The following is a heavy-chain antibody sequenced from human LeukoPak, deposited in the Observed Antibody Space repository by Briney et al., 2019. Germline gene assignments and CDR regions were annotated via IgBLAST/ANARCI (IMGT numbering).Heavy chain of an antibody. V-gene: IGHV3-7*01. Sequence: GGSLRLSCAASGLTFSTYSMNWVRQAPGKGLEWVANIKQDGSEKYYVDSVKGRFTISRDNAKNSLYLQMNSLRAEDTAVYNCARGGTLELGRVVIYYYMDVWGKGTTVTVSS. J-gene: IGHJ6*03. CDR2: IKQDGSEK. CDR3: ARGGTLELGRVVIYYYMDV. CDR1: GLTFSTYS. D-gene: IGHD1-7*01.